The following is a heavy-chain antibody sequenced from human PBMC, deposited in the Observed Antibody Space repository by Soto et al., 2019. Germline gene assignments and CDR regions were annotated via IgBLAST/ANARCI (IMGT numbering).Heavy chain of an antibody. V-gene: IGHV3-30-3*01. CDR3: ARDGGAFYDSSGYYHYYGMDV. CDR2: ISYDGSNK. J-gene: IGHJ6*01. D-gene: IGHD3-22*01. Sequence: QVQLVESGGGVVQPGRSLRLSCAASGFTFSSYAMHWVRQAPGKGLEWVAVISYDGSNKYYADSVKGRFTISRDNSKNTLYLQMNSLRAEDTAVYYCARDGGAFYDSSGYYHYYGMDVW. CDR1: GFTFSSYA.